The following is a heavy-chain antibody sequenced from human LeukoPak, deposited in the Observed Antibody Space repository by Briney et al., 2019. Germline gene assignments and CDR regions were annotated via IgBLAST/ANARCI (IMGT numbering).Heavy chain of an antibody. CDR1: GFTLDDYA. CDR2: ITGDGGRT. J-gene: IGHJ4*02. V-gene: IGHV3-43*02. CDR3: AKDRDTSGFEH. D-gene: IGHD3-22*01. Sequence: PGGSLRLSCAASGFTLDDYALHWVRQPPGKGLEWVSFITGDGGRTYYADSVKGRFDISRDNSKNSLYLQMNSLRTEDTALYYCAKDRDTSGFEHWGQGTLVTVSS.